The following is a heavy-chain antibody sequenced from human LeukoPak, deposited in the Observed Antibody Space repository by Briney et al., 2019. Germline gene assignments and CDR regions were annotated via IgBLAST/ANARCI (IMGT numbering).Heavy chain of an antibody. CDR2: IKQDGSEK. V-gene: IGHV3-7*03. CDR1: GFTFSSYW. Sequence: GGSLRLSCAASGFTFSSYWMSWVRQAPGKGLEWVANIKQDGSEKNYVDSVKGRFTISRDSAKNTLYLQMNSLRAEDTAVYYCASTGGGFAYYFDYWGQGTLVTVSS. D-gene: IGHD2-15*01. CDR3: ASTGGGFAYYFDY. J-gene: IGHJ4*02.